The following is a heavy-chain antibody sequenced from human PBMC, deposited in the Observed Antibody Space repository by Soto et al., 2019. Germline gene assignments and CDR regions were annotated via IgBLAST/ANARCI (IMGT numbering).Heavy chain of an antibody. V-gene: IGHV1-18*01. Sequence: ASVKVSFKASGYTFTSYGISWVRQAPGQGLEWMGWISAYNGNTNYAQKLQGRVTMTTDTSTSTAYMELRSLRSDDTAVYYCARGQLWLVYYYGMDVWGQGTTVTVSS. CDR1: GYTFTSYG. CDR2: ISAYNGNT. CDR3: ARGQLWLVYYYGMDV. D-gene: IGHD5-18*01. J-gene: IGHJ6*02.